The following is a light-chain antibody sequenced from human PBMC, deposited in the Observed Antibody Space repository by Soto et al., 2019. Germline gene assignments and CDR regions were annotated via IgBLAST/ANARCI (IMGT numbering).Light chain of an antibody. CDR1: QSISSN. V-gene: IGKV3-15*01. CDR2: GAS. J-gene: IGKJ1*01. Sequence: EIVMTQSPATLSVSPRERATLSCRASQSISSNLAWYQQKPSQAPRPLIYGASTRATGIPARFSGSGSGTEFTLTISILQSEDFAVYSGQHYNNSPQWTFGQGTKGEIK. CDR3: QHYNNSPQWT.